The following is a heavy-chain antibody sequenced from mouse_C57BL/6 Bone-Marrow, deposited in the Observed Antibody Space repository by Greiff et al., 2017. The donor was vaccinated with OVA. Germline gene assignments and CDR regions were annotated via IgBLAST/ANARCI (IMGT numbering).Heavy chain of an antibody. CDR1: GFSLTSYG. CDR2: IWRGGST. Sequence: QVQLQQSGPGLVQPSQSLSITCTVSGFSLTSYGVHWVRQSPGKGLEWLGVIWRGGSTDYNAAFMSRLSITKDNSKSQVFFKMNSLQADDTAIYYCAKSLYDGYPYWYFDVWGTGTTVTVSS. D-gene: IGHD2-3*01. J-gene: IGHJ1*03. V-gene: IGHV2-5*01. CDR3: AKSLYDGYPYWYFDV.